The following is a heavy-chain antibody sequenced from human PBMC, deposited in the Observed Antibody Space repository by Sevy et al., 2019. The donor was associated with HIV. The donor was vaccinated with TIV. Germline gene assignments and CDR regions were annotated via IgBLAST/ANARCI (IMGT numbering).Heavy chain of an antibody. CDR2: INESGIT. Sequence: SETLSLTCAVHDGSFSGYHWNWIRQLPGKGLEWIGEINESGITYYNPSLKSRVTISVDTSKKQFSLNLNSVTAADTAVYFCARSPPVVVVPGAPSWFDPWGQGTLVTVSS. V-gene: IGHV4-34*01. D-gene: IGHD2-2*01. CDR3: ARSPPVVVVPGAPSWFDP. J-gene: IGHJ5*02. CDR1: DGSFSGYH.